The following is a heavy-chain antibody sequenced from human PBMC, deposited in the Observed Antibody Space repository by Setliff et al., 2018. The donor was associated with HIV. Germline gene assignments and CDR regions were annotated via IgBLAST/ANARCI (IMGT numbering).Heavy chain of an antibody. J-gene: IGHJ3*02. CDR1: GFTFTSYA. CDR2: ISARGGDT. Sequence: GGSLRLSCVASGFTFTSYAMRWVRQAPGKGLEWVSAISARGGDTDYADSVKGRFTLSRDNSKNTLYLQMNSLSAEDTAMYYCAKDRVYTSVYFDALDIWGQGTMVTVSS. CDR3: AKDRVYTSVYFDALDI. V-gene: IGHV3-23*01. D-gene: IGHD6-19*01.